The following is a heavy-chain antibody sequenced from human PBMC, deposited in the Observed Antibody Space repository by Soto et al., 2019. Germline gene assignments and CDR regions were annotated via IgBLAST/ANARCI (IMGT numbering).Heavy chain of an antibody. J-gene: IGHJ5*02. V-gene: IGHV3-48*02. D-gene: IGHD6-13*01. CDR1: GFTFSTSG. Sequence: GGSLRLSCEASGFTFSTSGMSWVRQAPGKGLEWVSYISSSSSTIYYADSVKGRFTISRDNAKNSLYLQMNSLRDEDTAVYYCASGEQQLVLGWFDPWGQGTLVTVSS. CDR3: ASGEQQLVLGWFDP. CDR2: ISSSSSTI.